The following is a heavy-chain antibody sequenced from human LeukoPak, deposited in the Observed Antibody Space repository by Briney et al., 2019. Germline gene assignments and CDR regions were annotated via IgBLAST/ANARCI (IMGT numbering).Heavy chain of an antibody. CDR1: GFTFSSYA. CDR3: AREASPLMGGLATPYYYYGMDV. J-gene: IGHJ6*02. CDR2: ISYDGSNK. D-gene: IGHD5-12*01. Sequence: GGSLGLSCAASGFTFSSYAMHWVRQAPGKGLEWVAVISYDGSNKYYADSVKGRFTISRDNSKNTLYLQMNSLRAEDTAVYYCAREASPLMGGLATPYYYYGMDVWGQGTTVTVSS. V-gene: IGHV3-30*04.